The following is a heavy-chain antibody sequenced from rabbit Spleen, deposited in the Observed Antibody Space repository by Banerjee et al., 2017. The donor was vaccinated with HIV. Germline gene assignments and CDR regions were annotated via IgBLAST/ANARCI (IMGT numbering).Heavy chain of an antibody. D-gene: IGHD2-1*01. CDR2: ISAGDSGST. V-gene: IGHV1S45*01. CDR1: GFSFSSNYH. CDR3: AGSPGGDGPRCYSSL. Sequence: QEQLVESGGVLVQPEGSLTLTCTASGFSFSSNYHMCGVRQAPGKGLVWTACISAGDSGSTFYAGWAKGRFTTSKTSSTTVTMQMTSLPAADTAAYFCAGSPGGDGPRCYSSLWGPGTLVTVS. J-gene: IGHJ4*01.